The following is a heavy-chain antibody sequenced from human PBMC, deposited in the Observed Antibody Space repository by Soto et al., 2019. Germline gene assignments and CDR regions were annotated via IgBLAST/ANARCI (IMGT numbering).Heavy chain of an antibody. CDR1: GFTFSGYA. Sequence: EVQRLDSGGGLVQPGGSLRLSCAASGFTFSGYALTWVRQAPGKGREWVSAISGGGDATLYADPVKGRFTISRDNSKNTLYLQMNTLRAEDTAVYYCARKVSGSTGRPDLWYFDLWGRGTLVTVSS. D-gene: IGHD3-10*01. CDR2: ISGGGDAT. CDR3: ARKVSGSTGRPDLWYFDL. V-gene: IGHV3-23*01. J-gene: IGHJ2*01.